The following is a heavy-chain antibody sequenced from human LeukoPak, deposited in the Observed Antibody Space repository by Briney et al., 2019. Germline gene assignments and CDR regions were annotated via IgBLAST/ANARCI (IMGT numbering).Heavy chain of an antibody. D-gene: IGHD3-10*01. Sequence: PGGSLRLSCAASGFTFSSYSMNWVRQAPGKGLEWVSYISSSSSTIYYADSVKGRFTISRDNAKNSLYLQMNSLRAEDTAVYYCARDRPSYDYYGSGYFDYWGQGTLVTVSS. CDR1: GFTFSSYS. CDR2: ISSSSSTI. V-gene: IGHV3-48*01. J-gene: IGHJ4*02. CDR3: ARDRPSYDYYGSGYFDY.